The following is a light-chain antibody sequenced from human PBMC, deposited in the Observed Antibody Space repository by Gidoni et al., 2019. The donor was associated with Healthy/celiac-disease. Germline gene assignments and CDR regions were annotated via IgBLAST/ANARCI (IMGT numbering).Light chain of an antibody. CDR2: KDS. J-gene: IGLJ2*01. CDR3: YSAADNNLV. V-gene: IGLV3-27*01. Sequence: SYELTQPSSVSVSPGQTARITCSGDVLANKYARWFQQKPGQAPLLVIYKDSERPSGIPERFSGSSSGTTVTLTISGAQVEDEAYYYCYSAADNNLVFGGGTKLTVL. CDR1: VLANKY.